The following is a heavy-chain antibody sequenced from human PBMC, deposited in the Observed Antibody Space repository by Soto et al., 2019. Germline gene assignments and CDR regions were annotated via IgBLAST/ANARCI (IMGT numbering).Heavy chain of an antibody. CDR3: ARGDNDYVAVGYFDY. V-gene: IGHV1-69*12. Sequence: QVQLVQSGAEVKKPGSSVKVSCKASGGTFSSYAISWVRQAPGQGLEWMGGIITIFGTANYAQKLQGRVTITADESTSTAYMELSSLRSEDTGVYYCARGDNDYVAVGYFDYWGQGTLVTVSS. D-gene: IGHD3-16*01. J-gene: IGHJ4*02. CDR1: GGTFSSYA. CDR2: IITIFGTA.